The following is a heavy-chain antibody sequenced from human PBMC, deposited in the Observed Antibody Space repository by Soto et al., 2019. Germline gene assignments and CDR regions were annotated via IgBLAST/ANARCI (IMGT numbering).Heavy chain of an antibody. Sequence: QVQLVQSGAEVKKPGASVKVSCKTSGYTFTYYGISWVRQAPGQGLEWMGWISAYNGNTNYAQKFQGRVTMTTDTSTRTAYMDLRSLRSDDTAMYYCARDRMFTAASPDCMDVWGQGTTVTVSS. CDR1: GYTFTYYG. J-gene: IGHJ6*02. CDR3: ARDRMFTAASPDCMDV. CDR2: ISAYNGNT. D-gene: IGHD6-13*01. V-gene: IGHV1-18*01.